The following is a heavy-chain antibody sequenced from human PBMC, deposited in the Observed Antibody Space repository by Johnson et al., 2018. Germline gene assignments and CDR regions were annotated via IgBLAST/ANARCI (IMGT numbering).Heavy chain of an antibody. Sequence: QLVESGGGLVQPGRSLRXSCAASGFTFDDYAMHWVRQVPGKGLEWVSVLSWNSGSRGYADSVKGRFTISRDNAKNTLYLQMNSPRAEDTAVYYCAKHMDPFRTVTYPLDAFAIWGQVTMVTV. CDR3: AKHMDPFRTVTYPLDAFAI. J-gene: IGHJ3*02. D-gene: IGHD4-17*01. CDR1: GFTFDDYA. CDR2: LSWNSGSR. V-gene: IGHV3-9*01.